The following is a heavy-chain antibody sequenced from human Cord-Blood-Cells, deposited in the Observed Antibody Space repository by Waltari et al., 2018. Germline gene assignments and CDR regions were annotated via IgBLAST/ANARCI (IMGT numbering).Heavy chain of an antibody. V-gene: IGHV1-69*01. CDR3: ASRGRVPAANSDWYFDL. CDR1: GGTFSSYA. J-gene: IGHJ2*01. Sequence: QVQLVQSGAEVKKPGSSVKVSCKASGGTFSSYAISWVRQAPGQGLEWMGGIIPIFGTANYAQKFQGRVTITADESTSTAYMELSSLRSEDTAVYYCASRGRVPAANSDWYFDLWGRGTLVTVSS. D-gene: IGHD2-2*01. CDR2: IIPIFGTA.